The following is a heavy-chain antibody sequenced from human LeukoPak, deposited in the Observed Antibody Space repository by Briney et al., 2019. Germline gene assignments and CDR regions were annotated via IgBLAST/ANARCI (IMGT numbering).Heavy chain of an antibody. J-gene: IGHJ4*02. CDR1: GYSFTSYW. D-gene: IGHD5-24*01. Sequence: GESLRISCKGSGYSFTSYWISRVRQMPGKGLEWMGRIDPSDSYTNYSPSFQGHVTISADKSISTAYLQWSSLKASDTAMYYCARHDRMATTLDYWGQGTLVTVSS. CDR2: IDPSDSYT. V-gene: IGHV5-10-1*01. CDR3: ARHDRMATTLDY.